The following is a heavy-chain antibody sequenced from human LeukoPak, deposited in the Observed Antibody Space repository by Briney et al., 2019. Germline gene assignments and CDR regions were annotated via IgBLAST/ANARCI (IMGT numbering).Heavy chain of an antibody. V-gene: IGHV4-59*01. Sequence: SETLSLTCTVSGGSFNNNHWSWIRQPPGKGLEWIGYIYYSGSTNYNPSLKSRVTISVDTSKNQFSLKLSSVTAADTAVYYCAREEIRSWFDPWGQGTLVTVSS. CDR3: AREEIRSWFDP. J-gene: IGHJ5*02. CDR2: IYYSGST. D-gene: IGHD5-24*01. CDR1: GGSFNNNH.